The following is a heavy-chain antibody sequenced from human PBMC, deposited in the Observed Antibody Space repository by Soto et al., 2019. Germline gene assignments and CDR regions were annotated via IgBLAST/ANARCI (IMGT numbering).Heavy chain of an antibody. J-gene: IGHJ3*02. D-gene: IGHD7-27*01. Sequence: GGSLRLSCAASGFTFSNAWMSWVRQAPGKGLEWVGRIKSKTDGGTTDYAAPVKGRFTISRDDSKNTMYLQMNSLKTEDTAVYYCTTDDSLTGGDLDAFDIWGQGTMVTVSS. V-gene: IGHV3-15*01. CDR1: GFTFSNAW. CDR3: TTDDSLTGGDLDAFDI. CDR2: IKSKTDGGTT.